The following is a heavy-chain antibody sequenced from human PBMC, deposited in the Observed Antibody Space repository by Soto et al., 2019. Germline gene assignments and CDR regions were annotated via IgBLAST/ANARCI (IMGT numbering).Heavy chain of an antibody. CDR3: ASPYTYYFYS. Sequence: SETLSLTCTVSGGSISSYYWSCIRQPPGKGLEWIGYIYYSGSTNYNPSLKSRVTISVDTSKNQLSLKLSSVTAADTAVYYCASPYTYYFYSLGLGALLT. CDR1: GGSISSYY. J-gene: IGHJ4*02. CDR2: IYYSGST. V-gene: IGHV4-59*08. D-gene: IGHD5-18*01.